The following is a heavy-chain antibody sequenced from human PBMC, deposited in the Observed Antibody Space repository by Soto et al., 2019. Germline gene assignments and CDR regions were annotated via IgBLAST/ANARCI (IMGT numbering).Heavy chain of an antibody. V-gene: IGHV1-2*02. J-gene: IGHJ5*02. Sequence: ASVKVSCKASGYTFTGYYMHWVRQAPGQGLEWMGWINPNSGGTNYAQKFQGRVTMTRDASISTAYMELSRLRSDDTAVYYCARDRDYYYDSSGYEGYWFDPWGQGTLVTVSS. CDR1: GYTFTGYY. D-gene: IGHD3-22*01. CDR2: INPNSGGT. CDR3: ARDRDYYYDSSGYEGYWFDP.